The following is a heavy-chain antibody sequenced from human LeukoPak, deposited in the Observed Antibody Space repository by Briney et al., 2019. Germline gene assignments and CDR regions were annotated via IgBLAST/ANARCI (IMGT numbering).Heavy chain of an antibody. D-gene: IGHD6-19*01. Sequence: GGSLRLSCAASGFSFSKYWMHWVRQTPGEGLVWVSRIKEDGTYTSYADSVKGRFTISRDNAKNSLYLQMNSLRAEDTAVYYCARDRGWRTDGMDVWGQGTTVTVSS. CDR1: GFSFSKYW. V-gene: IGHV3-74*01. CDR3: ARDRGWRTDGMDV. J-gene: IGHJ6*02. CDR2: IKEDGTYT.